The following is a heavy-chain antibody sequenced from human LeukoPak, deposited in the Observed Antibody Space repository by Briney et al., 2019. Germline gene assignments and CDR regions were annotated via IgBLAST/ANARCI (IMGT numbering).Heavy chain of an antibody. D-gene: IGHD3-16*01. CDR3: AAWRLRLGAEPYYFDY. J-gene: IGHJ4*02. CDR2: ISSSSSYI. Sequence: GGSLRLSCAASGFTFSSYSMNWVRQAPGKGLEWVSSISSSSSYIYYADSVKGRFTISRDNAKNSLYLQMNSLRAEDTAVYYCAAWRLRLGAEPYYFDYWGQGTLVTVSS. V-gene: IGHV3-21*04. CDR1: GFTFSSYS.